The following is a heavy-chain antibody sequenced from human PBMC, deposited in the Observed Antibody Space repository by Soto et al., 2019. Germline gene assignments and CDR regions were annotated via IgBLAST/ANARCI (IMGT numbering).Heavy chain of an antibody. D-gene: IGHD3-10*01. V-gene: IGHV4-59*08. CDR1: GGSISSYY. CDR2: MYNSGST. CDR3: ASMVYHDGSWSYPRDY. Sequence: QVQLQESGPGLVKPSETLSLTCTVSGGSISSYYWTWIRQPPGKGLEWIGFMYNSGSTHYNPSLKSRVTISLDTSKNQFSLNLRSVTAADTAVYYCASMVYHDGSWSYPRDYWVQGTLVTVSS. J-gene: IGHJ4*02.